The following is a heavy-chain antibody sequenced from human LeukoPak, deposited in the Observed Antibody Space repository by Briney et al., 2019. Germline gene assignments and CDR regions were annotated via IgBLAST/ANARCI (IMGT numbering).Heavy chain of an antibody. V-gene: IGHV3-74*01. CDR2: IKEDGSIT. CDR3: AKSDWFDP. CDR1: GFTFSSYS. Sequence: GGSLRLSCAASGFTFSSYSMNWVRQAPGKGLEWVSRIKEDGSITTYADSVKGRFTISRDNAKNTLYLQMNSLSAEDTAVYYCAKSDWFDPWGQGTQVIVSS. J-gene: IGHJ5*02.